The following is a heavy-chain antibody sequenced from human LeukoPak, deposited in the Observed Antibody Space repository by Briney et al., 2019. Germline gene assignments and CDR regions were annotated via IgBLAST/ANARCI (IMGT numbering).Heavy chain of an antibody. J-gene: IGHJ4*02. CDR3: ARGSSIAVAGNFDY. CDR1: GGTFSSYA. CDR2: IIPIFGTA. V-gene: IGHV1-69*05. D-gene: IGHD6-19*01. Sequence: GSSVKVSCKASGGTFSSYAISWVRQAPGQGLEWMGGIIPIFGTANYAQKFQGRVTITTDESTSTAYMELSSLRSEDTAVYYCARGSSIAVAGNFDYWGQGTLLTVSS.